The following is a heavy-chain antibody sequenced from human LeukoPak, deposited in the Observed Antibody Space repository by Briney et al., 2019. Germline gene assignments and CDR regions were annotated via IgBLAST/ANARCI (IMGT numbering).Heavy chain of an antibody. J-gene: IGHJ5*02. Sequence: PSETLSLTCTVSGGSISSSSYYWGWIRQPPGKGLEWIGSIYYSGSNYYNPSLKIRVTISVDTSKNQFSLKLSSVTAADTAVYYCARTLGYCSGGNCYRWFDPWGQGTLVTVSS. CDR2: IYYSGSN. CDR1: GGSISSSSYY. V-gene: IGHV4-39*01. D-gene: IGHD2-15*01. CDR3: ARTLGYCSGGNCYRWFDP.